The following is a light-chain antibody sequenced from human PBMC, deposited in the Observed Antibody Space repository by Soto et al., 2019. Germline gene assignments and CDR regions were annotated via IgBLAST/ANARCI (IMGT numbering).Light chain of an antibody. CDR2: DVN. J-gene: IGLJ2*01. CDR1: SSDVGAYDH. Sequence: QSALTQPPSASGSPGQSVTISCTGTSSDVGAYDHVCWYQQHPGKAPKLIIYDVNRRPSGVPARFSGSKSGSTASLTVSWLQAEDEADYYCTSYAGSDNVVFGGGTKLTVL. V-gene: IGLV2-8*01. CDR3: TSYAGSDNVV.